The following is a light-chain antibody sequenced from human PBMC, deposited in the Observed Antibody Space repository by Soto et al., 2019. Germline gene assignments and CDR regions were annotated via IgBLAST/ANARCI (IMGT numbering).Light chain of an antibody. CDR1: QSVNSNY. CDR2: GSS. CDR3: QQYDSTPPT. V-gene: IGKV3-20*01. J-gene: IGKJ1*01. Sequence: EIVLTQSPGTLSLSPGERATLSCRASQSVNSNYLAWYQRKPGQAPRLRIYGSSNRSADIPYRFSASGSGTDFTLTITRLEAEDLSVDYCQQYDSTPPTFGQGNKVEVK.